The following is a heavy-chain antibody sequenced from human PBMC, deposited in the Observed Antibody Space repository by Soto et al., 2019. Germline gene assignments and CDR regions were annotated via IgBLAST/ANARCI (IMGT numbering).Heavy chain of an antibody. J-gene: IGHJ4*02. CDR1: GFTFSSYS. CDR3: ARDHSILGVLGY. CDR2: INSDSSVT. D-gene: IGHD1-26*01. Sequence: GGSLRLSCAASGFTFSSYSLNWVRQAPGKGLEWISYINSDSSVTNYADSVKGRVTISRDNAKDSVYLQMNSLRDEDTAVYYCARDHSILGVLGYWGPGTLVTVSS. V-gene: IGHV3-48*02.